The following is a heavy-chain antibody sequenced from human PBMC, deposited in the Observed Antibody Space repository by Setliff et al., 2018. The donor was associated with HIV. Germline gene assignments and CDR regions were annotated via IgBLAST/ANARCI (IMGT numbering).Heavy chain of an antibody. J-gene: IGHJ5*01. Sequence: LRLSCAASGFTFSDYYMSWIRQAPGKGLEWVSYISTGGSTIFYADSAKGRFTISRDNAKKSLYLQMDSLRAEDTAVYYCVRGGILLWFGEFSWGQGTLVTVSS. V-gene: IGHV3-11*04. CDR2: ISTGGSTI. CDR3: VRGGILLWFGEFS. D-gene: IGHD3-10*01. CDR1: GFTFSDYY.